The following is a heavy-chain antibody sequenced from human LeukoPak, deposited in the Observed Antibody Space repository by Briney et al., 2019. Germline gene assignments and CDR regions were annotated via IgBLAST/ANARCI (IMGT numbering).Heavy chain of an antibody. CDR3: AAKGNGYTGTYVFAH. CDR1: GFTFSTFW. J-gene: IGHJ4*02. D-gene: IGHD5-12*01. Sequence: GGSLRLSCAASGFTFSTFWMSWVRQAPGKGLEWVSVLYSSGYTKYADSVKGRFSISRDNSENTLSLQMNSLRAEDTAVYYCAAKGNGYTGTYVFAHWGRGTLVTVSS. CDR2: LYSSGYT. V-gene: IGHV3-66*01.